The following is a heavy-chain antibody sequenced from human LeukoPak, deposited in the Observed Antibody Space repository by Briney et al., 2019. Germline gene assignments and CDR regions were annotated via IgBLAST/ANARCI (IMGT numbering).Heavy chain of an antibody. D-gene: IGHD3-10*01. J-gene: IGHJ5*02. V-gene: IGHV3-20*04. CDR2: INWNGGST. CDR3: ARAGVESLAVNWFDP. Sequence: GGSLRLSCAASGFTFDDYGMSWVRQAPGKGQEWVSGINWNGGSTGYADSVKGRFTISRDNAKNSLYLQMNSLRAEDTALYYCARAGVESLAVNWFDPWGQGTLVTVSS. CDR1: GFTFDDYG.